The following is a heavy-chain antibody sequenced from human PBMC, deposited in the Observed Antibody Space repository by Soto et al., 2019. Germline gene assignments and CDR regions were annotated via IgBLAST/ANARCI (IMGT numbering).Heavy chain of an antibody. CDR1: GFTFSSYG. D-gene: IGHD6-13*01. CDR3: AKDRGGVAAADYLFDY. CDR2: ISYDGSNK. V-gene: IGHV3-30*18. Sequence: GGSLRLSCAASGFTFSSYGMHWVRQAPGKGLEWVAVISYDGSNKYYADSVKGRFTISRDNSKNTLYLQMNSLRAEDTAVYYCAKDRGGVAAADYLFDYWGQGTLVTVSS. J-gene: IGHJ4*02.